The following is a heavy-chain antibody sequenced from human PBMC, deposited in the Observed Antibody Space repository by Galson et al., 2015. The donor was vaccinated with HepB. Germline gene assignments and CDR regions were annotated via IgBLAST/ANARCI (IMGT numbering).Heavy chain of an antibody. D-gene: IGHD2-15*01. Sequence: SLRLSCAASGFTFSSYSMNWVRQAPGKGLEWVSYISSSSSTIYYADSVKGRFTISRDNAKNSLYLQMNSLRDEDTAVYYCAREDLYCSGRICYSNSSYGMAVWAPGTPFTASS. V-gene: IGHV3-48*02. J-gene: IGHJ6*02. CDR2: ISSSSSTI. CDR3: AREDLYCSGRICYSNSSYGMAV. CDR1: GFTFSSYS.